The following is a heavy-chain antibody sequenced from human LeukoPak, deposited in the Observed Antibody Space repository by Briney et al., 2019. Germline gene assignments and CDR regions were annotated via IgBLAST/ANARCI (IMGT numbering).Heavy chain of an antibody. J-gene: IGHJ4*02. CDR1: GGSISSYY. CDR3: ARVGVGYGFYFDY. Sequence: PSETLSLTCTVSGGSISSYYWSWIRQPPGKGLEWIGYIYYSGSTNYNPSLKSRVTIPVDTSKNQFSLKLSSVTAADTAVYYCARVGVGYGFYFDYWGQGTLVTVSS. CDR2: IYYSGST. D-gene: IGHD5-18*01. V-gene: IGHV4-59*01.